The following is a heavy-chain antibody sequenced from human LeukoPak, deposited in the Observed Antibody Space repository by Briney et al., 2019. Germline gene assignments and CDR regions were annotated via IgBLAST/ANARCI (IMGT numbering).Heavy chain of an antibody. CDR1: GFTFSSYA. V-gene: IGHV3-23*03. CDR2: LHSDGRI. J-gene: IGHJ4*02. D-gene: IGHD3-22*01. CDR3: ATPERSDTSGYYY. Sequence: PGGSLRLSCAASGFTFSSYAMSWVRQAPGKGLEWVAVLHSDGRIHYAASVKGRFTISRDNSKNTLYLEMNSLRAEDMAVYYCATPERSDTSGYYYWGQGTLVTVSS.